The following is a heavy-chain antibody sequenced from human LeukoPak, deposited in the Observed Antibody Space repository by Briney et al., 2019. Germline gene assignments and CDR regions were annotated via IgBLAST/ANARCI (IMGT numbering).Heavy chain of an antibody. CDR3: ARDKIAMATGDDFDI. J-gene: IGHJ3*02. Sequence: TGGSLRLSCAACGFTFSSFGMDWLRQAPGKGLEWVANIKQDGSEKYYVDSVKGRFTISRDNAKNSLYLQMNSLRAEDTAVYYCARDKIAMATGDDFDIWGQGTMVTVSS. D-gene: IGHD5-18*01. V-gene: IGHV3-7*04. CDR1: GFTFSSFG. CDR2: IKQDGSEK.